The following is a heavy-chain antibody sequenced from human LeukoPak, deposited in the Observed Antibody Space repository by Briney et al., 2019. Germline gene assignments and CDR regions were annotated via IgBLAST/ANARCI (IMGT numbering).Heavy chain of an antibody. CDR2: IYYSGST. CDR3: ARLHTATYRFDP. V-gene: IGHV4-59*08. D-gene: IGHD4-17*01. CDR1: GGSISSYY. J-gene: IGHJ5*02. Sequence: NPSETLSLTCTVSGGSISSYYWSWIRQPPGKGLEWIGYIYYSGSTNYNPSLKSRVTISVDTSKNQFSLKLSSVTAADTAVYYCARLHTATYRFDPWGQGTLVTVSS.